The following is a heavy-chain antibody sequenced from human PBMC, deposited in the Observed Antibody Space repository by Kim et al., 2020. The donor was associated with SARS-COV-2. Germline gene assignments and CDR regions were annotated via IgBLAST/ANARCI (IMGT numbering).Heavy chain of an antibody. CDR1: GVSTNGYY. CDR2: FYGAGYI. V-gene: IGHV4-59*08. CDR3: AIHVQELSTTVAVVVLDI. Sequence: SETLSLTCTVSGVSTNGYYWRWIRQPPGKGLEWIGDFYGAGYIDSNPSLKSRVTISLDTSKKQLALKLTSPTAADTAVYSCAIHVQELSTTVAVVVLDI. J-gene: IGHJ3*02. D-gene: IGHD6-19*01.